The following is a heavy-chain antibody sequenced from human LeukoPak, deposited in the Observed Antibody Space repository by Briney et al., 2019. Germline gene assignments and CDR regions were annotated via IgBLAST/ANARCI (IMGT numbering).Heavy chain of an antibody. J-gene: IGHJ4*02. CDR3: ARDHIAAAGTDY. CDR2: ISYDGSNK. CDR1: GFTFSNYG. D-gene: IGHD6-13*01. V-gene: IGHV3-30*19. Sequence: GGSRRLSCAASGFTFSNYGMHWVRQAPGKGLEWVAVISYDGSNKYYADSVKGRFTISRDNSKNTLYLQMNSLRAEDTAVYYCARDHIAAAGTDYWGQGTLVTVSS.